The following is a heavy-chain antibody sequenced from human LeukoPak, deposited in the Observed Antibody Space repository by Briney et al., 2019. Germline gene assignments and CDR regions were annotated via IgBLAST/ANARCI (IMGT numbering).Heavy chain of an antibody. J-gene: IGHJ4*02. CDR2: IYYIGST. D-gene: IGHD5-18*01. Sequence: SETLSLTCTVSGGSISGYYWSWIRQPPGKGLEWIGDIYYIGSTNYNPSLKSRVTISVDTSKNHFSLRLSSVTAADTAVYYCARRAYSYGHYYYFNFWGQGTLVTVSS. CDR1: GGSISGYY. V-gene: IGHV4-59*01. CDR3: ARRAYSYGHYYYFNF.